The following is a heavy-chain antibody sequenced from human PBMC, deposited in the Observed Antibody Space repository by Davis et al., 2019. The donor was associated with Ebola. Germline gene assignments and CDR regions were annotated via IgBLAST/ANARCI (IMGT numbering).Heavy chain of an antibody. D-gene: IGHD6-6*01. CDR3: ARVLVDAFDI. Sequence: SETLSLTCTVSGYSISSGYYWGWIRQPPGKGLEWIGSIYHSGSTYYNPSLKSRVTISVDTSKNQFSLKLSSVTAADTAVYYCARVLVDAFDIWGQGTMVTVSS. V-gene: IGHV4-38-2*02. J-gene: IGHJ3*02. CDR1: GYSISSGYY. CDR2: IYHSGST.